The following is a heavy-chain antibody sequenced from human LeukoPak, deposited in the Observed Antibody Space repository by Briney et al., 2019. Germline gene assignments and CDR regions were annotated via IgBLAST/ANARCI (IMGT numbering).Heavy chain of an antibody. V-gene: IGHV1-18*04. CDR3: ARDLWMTTVTPFDY. D-gene: IGHD4-17*01. CDR2: ISAYNGNT. CDR1: GYTFTSYG. J-gene: IGHJ4*02. Sequence: ASVKVSCKASGYTFTSYGISWVRQAPGQGLEWMGWISAYNGNTNYAQKLQGRVTMTTDISTSTAYMELRSLRSDDAAVYYCARDLWMTTVTPFDYWGQGTLVTVSS.